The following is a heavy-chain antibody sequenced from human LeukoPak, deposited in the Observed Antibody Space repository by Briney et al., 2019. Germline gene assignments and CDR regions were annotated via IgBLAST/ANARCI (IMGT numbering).Heavy chain of an antibody. CDR2: IYYSGTT. V-gene: IGHV4-39*01. CDR3: ARVEVNAFQH. J-gene: IGHJ1*01. Sequence: SETLSLTCTVSGGSVSSSRYYWGWIRQPPGKGLDWIAVIYYSGTTYYNPSLKSRVTISVDTSRNQFSLKLSSVTAADTAVYYCARVEVNAFQHWGQGTLVTVSS. D-gene: IGHD2-8*01. CDR1: GGSVSSSRYY.